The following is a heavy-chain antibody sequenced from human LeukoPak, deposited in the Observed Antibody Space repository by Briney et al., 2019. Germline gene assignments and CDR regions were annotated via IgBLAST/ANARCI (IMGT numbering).Heavy chain of an antibody. CDR2: ISYDESDK. CDR1: GFTFSNYG. CDR3: AKGVVAATNAAYYGMDV. Sequence: GGPLRLSCAASGFTFSNYGMHWVRQAPGKGLEWVAVISYDESDKYYADSVKGRFTISRDNSKNTLYLRMSSLRPEDTAVYYCAKGVVAATNAAYYGMDVWGQGTTVTVSS. D-gene: IGHD2-15*01. V-gene: IGHV3-30*18. J-gene: IGHJ6*02.